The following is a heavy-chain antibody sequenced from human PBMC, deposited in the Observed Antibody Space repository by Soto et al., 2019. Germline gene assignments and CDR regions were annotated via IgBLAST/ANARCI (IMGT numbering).Heavy chain of an antibody. CDR2: IKSKTDGGTT. V-gene: IGHV3-15*01. J-gene: IGHJ4*02. D-gene: IGHD6-13*01. CDR1: RFTFNAAW. CDR3: TTGLAAAGTNY. Sequence: PVGSLRFSCAASRFTFNAAWMSWVRQAPGKGLEWVGRIKSKTDGGTTDFAAPVKGRFTISRDDSKNTVYLQMNSLKIEDTAVYYCTTGLAAAGTNYWGQGTLVTSPQ.